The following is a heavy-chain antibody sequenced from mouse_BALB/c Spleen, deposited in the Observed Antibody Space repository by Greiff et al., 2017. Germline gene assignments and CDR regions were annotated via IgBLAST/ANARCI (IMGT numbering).Heavy chain of an antibody. CDR1: GFTFSSYA. D-gene: IGHD2-1*01. CDR3: ARGYGNYVYFDY. Sequence: EVQVVESGGGLVKPGGSLKLSCAASGFTFSSYAMSWVRQTPEKRLEWVASISSGGSTYYPDSVKGRFTISRDNARNILYLQMSSLRSEDTAMYYCARGYGNYVYFDYWGQGTTLTVSS. V-gene: IGHV5-6-5*01. CDR2: ISSGGST. J-gene: IGHJ2*01.